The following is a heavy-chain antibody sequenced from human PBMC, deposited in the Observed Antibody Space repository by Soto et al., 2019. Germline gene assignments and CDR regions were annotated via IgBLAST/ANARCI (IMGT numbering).Heavy chain of an antibody. CDR1: GGTFSKDA. V-gene: IGHV1-69*01. Sequence: QVQLVQSGAEVKKPGSSVTVSCKPSGGTFSKDAINWVRQAPGQGLEWMGLLIPVFGSPIYAQKFQGRIRITADESTSTAFMELSSLRSEDTAVYYCTRVLGYTFEPGKTRYYAMDVWGQGTTVSVSS. D-gene: IGHD5-18*01. CDR2: LIPVFGSP. CDR3: TRVLGYTFEPGKTRYYAMDV. J-gene: IGHJ6*02.